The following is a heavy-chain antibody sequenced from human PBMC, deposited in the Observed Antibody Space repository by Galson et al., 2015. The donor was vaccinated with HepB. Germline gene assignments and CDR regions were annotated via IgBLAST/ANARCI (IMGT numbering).Heavy chain of an antibody. CDR3: AAAHGFSGWPFDY. CDR1: RFTFNTYA. D-gene: IGHD6-19*01. J-gene: IGHJ4*02. V-gene: IGHV3-30*04. CDR2: ISYDGSNK. Sequence: SLRLSCAASRFTFNTYAIHWVRQAPGKGLDWVAVISYDGSNKLYADSVKGRFTISRDNSKSTLYLQMNGLRAEDTAVYYCAAAHGFSGWPFDYWGQGTLVTVSS.